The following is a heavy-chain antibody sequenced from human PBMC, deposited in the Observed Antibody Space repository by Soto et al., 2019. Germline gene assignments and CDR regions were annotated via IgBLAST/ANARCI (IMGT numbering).Heavy chain of an antibody. J-gene: IGHJ4*02. D-gene: IGHD2-2*01. V-gene: IGHV3-23*01. CDR1: GFTLASYV. Sequence: GGSLRLSCAGSGFTLASYVITWVRQAQRKGLEWVSSIRASGGSTNYAGSRKGRFTISRDNAKNTQYLQMNTLRADDTAIYCCANAEPTSRSIGFGKWGRGTMVSVSS. CDR2: IRASGGST. CDR3: ANAEPTSRSIGFGK.